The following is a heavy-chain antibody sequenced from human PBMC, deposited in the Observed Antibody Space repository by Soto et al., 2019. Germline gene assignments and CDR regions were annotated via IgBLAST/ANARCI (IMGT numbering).Heavy chain of an antibody. Sequence: PGGSLRLSCAASGFTFSSYSMNWVRQAPGKGLEWVSYISSSSSTIYYADSVKGRFTISRDNAKNSLYLQMNSLRDKDTAVYYCARESRFLEWLSLNWFDPWGQGTLVTVSS. V-gene: IGHV3-48*02. D-gene: IGHD3-3*01. CDR3: ARESRFLEWLSLNWFDP. CDR2: ISSSSSTI. CDR1: GFTFSSYS. J-gene: IGHJ5*02.